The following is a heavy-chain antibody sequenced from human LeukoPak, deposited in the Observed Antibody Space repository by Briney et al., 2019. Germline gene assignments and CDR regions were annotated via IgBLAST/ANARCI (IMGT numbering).Heavy chain of an antibody. V-gene: IGHV3-23*01. CDR1: GFTFSSYG. CDR3: AKGLYDISGYDY. D-gene: IGHD3-22*01. Sequence: GGSLRLSCAASGFTFSSYGMHWVRQAPGKGLEWVSAISGSGGSTYYADSVKGRFTISRDNSKNTLYLQMNRPRAEDTAIYYCAKGLYDISGYDYWGQGTLVTVSS. CDR2: ISGSGGST. J-gene: IGHJ4*02.